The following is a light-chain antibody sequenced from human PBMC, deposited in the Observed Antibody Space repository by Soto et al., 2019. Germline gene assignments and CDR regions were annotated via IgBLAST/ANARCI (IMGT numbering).Light chain of an antibody. CDR3: QQYSNWPSWT. J-gene: IGKJ1*01. CDR2: GAS. CDR1: QSVSSN. Sequence: TQSPATLSVSQGARATVSSTASQSVSSNLAWYQQRPGQAPRLLIYGASTRATGIPARFSGSGSGTEFTLTISSLQSEDFAVYYCQQYSNWPSWTFGQGTKVDTK. V-gene: IGKV3-15*01.